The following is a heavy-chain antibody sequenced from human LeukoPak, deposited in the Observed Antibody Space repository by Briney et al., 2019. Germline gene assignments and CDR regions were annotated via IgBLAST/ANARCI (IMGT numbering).Heavy chain of an antibody. V-gene: IGHV4-39*01. Sequence: PSETLSLTCTVSGGSISSSSYYWGWIRQPPGKGLEWIGSIYYSGSTYYNPSLKSRVTISVDTSKNQFSLKLSSVIAADTAVYYCARHLPAGVIAMDYWGQGTLVTVSS. CDR2: IYYSGST. CDR3: ARHLPAGVIAMDY. CDR1: GGSISSSSYY. J-gene: IGHJ4*02. D-gene: IGHD2-21*01.